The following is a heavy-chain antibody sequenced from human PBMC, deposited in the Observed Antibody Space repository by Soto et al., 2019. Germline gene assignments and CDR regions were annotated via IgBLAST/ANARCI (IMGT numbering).Heavy chain of an antibody. J-gene: IGHJ4*02. CDR2: IYTSGAT. CDR3: ARTAVASTPYFDF. D-gene: IGHD2-15*01. CDR1: GGSISFSY. Sequence: SETLSLTCTVSGGSISFSYWSWIRQPAGKGLEWIGRIYTSGATNYNPSLKSRVTMSVDTSKNQFSLKLSSVTAADTAVYYCARTAVASTPYFDFWGQGTLVTVS. V-gene: IGHV4-4*07.